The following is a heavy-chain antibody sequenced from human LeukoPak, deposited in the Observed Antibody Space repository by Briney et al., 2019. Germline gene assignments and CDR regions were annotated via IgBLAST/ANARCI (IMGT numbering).Heavy chain of an antibody. D-gene: IGHD1/OR15-1a*01. CDR2: VGAYDGDT. CDR1: GYTFTNYG. CDR3: ARDYDRWNNDCFDP. V-gene: IGHV1-18*01. Sequence: ASVKVSCKAPGYTFTNYGISWVRQAPGQGLEWIGWVGAYDGDTNYAEKVQGRVTMTTDTSTSTAYLELRSLRSDDTAVYYCARDYDRWNNDCFDPWGQGTLVIVSS. J-gene: IGHJ5*02.